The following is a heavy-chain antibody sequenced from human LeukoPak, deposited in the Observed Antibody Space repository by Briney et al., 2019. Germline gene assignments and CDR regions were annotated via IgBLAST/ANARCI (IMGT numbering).Heavy chain of an antibody. CDR3: ARARTGDFDY. Sequence: ASVKVSCKASGYTFTNYYIHWVRQAPGQGLEWMGMINPSGGSTSYAQKFQGRVTMTRDTSTSTVYMELSSLRSDDTAVYYCARARTGDFDYWGQGTLVTVSS. V-gene: IGHV1-46*01. CDR1: GYTFTNYY. J-gene: IGHJ4*02. D-gene: IGHD7-27*01. CDR2: INPSGGST.